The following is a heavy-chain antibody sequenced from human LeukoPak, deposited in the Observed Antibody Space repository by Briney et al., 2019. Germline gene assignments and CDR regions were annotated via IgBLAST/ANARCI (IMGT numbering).Heavy chain of an antibody. CDR2: IIPIFGTA. J-gene: IGHJ5*02. CDR1: GGTFSSYA. Sequence: ASVKVSCKASGGTFSSYAIIWVRQAPGQGLEWMGGIIPIFGTANYAQKFQGRVTITADESTSTAYMELRSMRSEDRAVYYCARDLTSNWFEPWGEGPLVTVYS. V-gene: IGHV1-69*01. CDR3: ARDLTSNWFEP.